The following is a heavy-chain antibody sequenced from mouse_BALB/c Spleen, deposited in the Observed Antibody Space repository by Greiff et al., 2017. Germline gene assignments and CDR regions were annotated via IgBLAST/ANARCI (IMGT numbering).Heavy chain of an antibody. CDR2: ISSGGSYT. CDR3: ARDTGYWYFDV. V-gene: IGHV5-9-4*01. D-gene: IGHD4-1*01. J-gene: IGHJ1*01. Sequence: EVKLVESGGGLVKPGGSLKLSCAASGFTFSSYAMSWVRQSPEKRLEWVAEISSGGSYTYYPDTVTGRFTISRDNAKNTLYLEMSSLRSEDTAMYYCARDTGYWYFDVWGAGTTVTVSS. CDR1: GFTFSSYA.